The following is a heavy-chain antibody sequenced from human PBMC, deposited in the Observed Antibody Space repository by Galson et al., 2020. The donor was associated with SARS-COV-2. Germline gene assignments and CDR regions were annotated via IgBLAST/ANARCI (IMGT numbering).Heavy chain of an antibody. J-gene: IGHJ4*02. V-gene: IGHV4-59*01. CDR3: AKFYCTTSCAHFDY. CDR2: ISYTGRT. Sequence: YWSWIRQPPGKGLEWIGYISYTGRTNHNPSLKSRVTISVDTSRNQFSLKLSSVTAAHTAFYYCAKFYCTTSCAHFDYWGQGALVTVSS. D-gene: IGHD2-2*01. CDR1: Y.